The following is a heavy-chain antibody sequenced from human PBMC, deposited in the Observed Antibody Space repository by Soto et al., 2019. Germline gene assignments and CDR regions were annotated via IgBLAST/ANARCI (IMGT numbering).Heavy chain of an antibody. J-gene: IGHJ4*02. Sequence: QVQLVQSGAEVKKPGASVKVSCTASGYTFTNYGISWVRQAPGQGLEWMGWINGYNGNTKYIQKFQDRRTMTKDTSKSTAYIELKSRRADDTAVYYCASDRWLPGEGGYWVQGTRVTVSS. V-gene: IGHV1-18*04. CDR1: GYTFTNYG. CDR2: INGYNGNT. D-gene: IGHD6-19*01. CDR3: ASDRWLPGEGGY.